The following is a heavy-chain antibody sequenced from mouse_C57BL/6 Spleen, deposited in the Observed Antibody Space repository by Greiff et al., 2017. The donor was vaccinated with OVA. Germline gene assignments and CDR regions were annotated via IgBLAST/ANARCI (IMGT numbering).Heavy chain of an antibody. Sequence: DVMLVESGEGLVKPGGSLKLSCAASGFTFSSYAMSWVRQTPEKRLEWVAYISSGGDYIYYADTVKGRFTISRDNARNTLYLQMSSLKSEDTAMYYCTRAPTGTAWFAYWGQGTLVTVSA. D-gene: IGHD4-1*02. V-gene: IGHV5-9-1*02. J-gene: IGHJ3*01. CDR2: ISSGGDYI. CDR3: TRAPTGTAWFAY. CDR1: GFTFSSYA.